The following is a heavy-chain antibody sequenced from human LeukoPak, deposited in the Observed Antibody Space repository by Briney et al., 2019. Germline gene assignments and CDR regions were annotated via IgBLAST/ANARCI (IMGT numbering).Heavy chain of an antibody. CDR3: ARRVDCSSTSCLDY. CDR1: GYTFTSNY. Sequence: ASVKVSCKAFGYTFTSNYMHWVRQAPGQGPEWMGVISPSGGSTTYAQKFQGRVTLTRNMSTSTDYLELSSLRSEDTAVYYCARRVDCSSTSCLDYWGQGTLVTVSS. D-gene: IGHD2-2*01. J-gene: IGHJ4*02. V-gene: IGHV1-46*01. CDR2: ISPSGGST.